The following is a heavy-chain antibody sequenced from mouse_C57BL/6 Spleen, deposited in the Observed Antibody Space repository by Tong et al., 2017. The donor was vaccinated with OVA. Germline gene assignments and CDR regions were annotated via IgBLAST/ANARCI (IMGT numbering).Heavy chain of an antibody. J-gene: IGHJ1*01. V-gene: IGHV5-17*02. D-gene: IGHD2-1*01. Sequence: EVQLQESGGGLVQPGGSRKLSCAASGFTFSSFGMHWVRQAPEKGLEWVAYISSGSSTIYYADTVKGRFTISRDNPKNTLFLQMSSRKSEDTAMYYCARPGNYCYFDVWGAGTTVTVSS. CDR3: ARPGNYCYFDV. CDR2: ISSGSSTI. CDR1: GFTFSSFG.